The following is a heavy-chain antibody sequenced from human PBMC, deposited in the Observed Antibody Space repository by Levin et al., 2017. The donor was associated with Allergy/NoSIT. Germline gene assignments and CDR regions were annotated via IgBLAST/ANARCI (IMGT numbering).Heavy chain of an antibody. J-gene: IGHJ4*02. V-gene: IGHV3-23*01. CDR1: GFTFSSYA. D-gene: IGHD5-12*01. CDR3: AGDGSGYDSWGGRFDY. CDR2: ISGSGGYT. Sequence: GGSLRLSCAASGFTFSSYAMSWVRQAPGKGLAWVSAISGSGGYTYYADSVKGRFTISRDNSKNTLYLQMNSLRAEDTAVYYCAGDGSGYDSWGGRFDYWGQGALVTVSS.